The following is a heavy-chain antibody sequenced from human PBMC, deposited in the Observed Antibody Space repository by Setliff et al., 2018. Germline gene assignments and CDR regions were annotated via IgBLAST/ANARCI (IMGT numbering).Heavy chain of an antibody. CDR1: GGSINSMSYY. Sequence: SLTCTVSGGSINSMSYYWGWIRQPPGKGLEWIGSIYHSGSTYFNPSLKSRVTISVDTSKNQFSLKLNSVTAADTTVYYCARAVPRGATPDYWYFDLWGRGTLVTVSS. V-gene: IGHV4-39*07. D-gene: IGHD2-2*01. CDR2: IYHSGST. J-gene: IGHJ2*01. CDR3: ARAVPRGATPDYWYFDL.